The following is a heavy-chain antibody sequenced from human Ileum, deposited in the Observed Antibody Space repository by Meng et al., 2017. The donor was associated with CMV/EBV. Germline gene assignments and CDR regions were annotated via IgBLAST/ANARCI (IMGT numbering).Heavy chain of an antibody. J-gene: IGHJ4*02. CDR3: ARSGLRGIYVDY. Sequence: LHESGPGLVKPSDTLPPTCPVSGAFANNFYCSWIRQPAGKGLQLIGRISTSGSDNYNPSLKSRVTMSVDTSKKQFSLKLSSVTAADTAAYYCARSGLRGIYVDYWGQGTLVTVSS. V-gene: IGHV4-4*07. CDR1: GAFANNFY. D-gene: IGHD4-17*01. CDR2: ISTSGSD.